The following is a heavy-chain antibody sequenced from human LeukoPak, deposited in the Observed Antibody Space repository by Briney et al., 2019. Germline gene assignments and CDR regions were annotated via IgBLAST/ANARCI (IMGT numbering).Heavy chain of an antibody. Sequence: GGSLRLSCAASGFNTSKYDMHWVRQTTKRRLEWVSGIGIPGDAYYVDAVKGRFTISRENAKNSVYLQMNSLRDGDTAVYFCAKAFDYNGLRGEGGSFDYWGQGAQVTVSS. CDR2: IGIPGDA. CDR1: GFNTSKYD. V-gene: IGHV3-13*01. D-gene: IGHD4-11*01. J-gene: IGHJ4*02. CDR3: AKAFDYNGLRGEGGSFDY.